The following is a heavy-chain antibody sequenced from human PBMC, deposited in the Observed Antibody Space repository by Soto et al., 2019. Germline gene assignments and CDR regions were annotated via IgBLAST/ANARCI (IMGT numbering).Heavy chain of an antibody. J-gene: IGHJ3*02. CDR1: GGSITSYY. Sequence: PSETLSLTCPVSGGSITSYYWSWIRQPPGKGLEWIGYIFYSGSTNYNPSLTSRVTLSVDTSKNQLSLKLTSVNAADTAVYYCVRVGGAPLGAFDIWGQGTMVTVSS. CDR3: VRVGGAPLGAFDI. CDR2: IFYSGST. D-gene: IGHD1-26*01. V-gene: IGHV4-59*01.